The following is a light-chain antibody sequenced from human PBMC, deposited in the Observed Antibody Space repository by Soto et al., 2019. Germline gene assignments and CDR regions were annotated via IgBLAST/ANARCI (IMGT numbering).Light chain of an antibody. Sequence: DIQMTQSPSTLSASVGDRVTITCRASQSINSWLAWYQQKPGKAPKLLIYDASSLGSGVPTRFSGGGSGTEFTLTISSLQPDDFATYYCQQYNSYWTFGRGTRVEIK. CDR2: DAS. CDR3: QQYNSYWT. J-gene: IGKJ1*01. V-gene: IGKV1-5*01. CDR1: QSINSW.